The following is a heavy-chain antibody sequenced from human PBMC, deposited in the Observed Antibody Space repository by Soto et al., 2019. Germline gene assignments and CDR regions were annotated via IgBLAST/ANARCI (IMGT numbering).Heavy chain of an antibody. Sequence: QVQLVQSGAEVKKPGASVKVSCKASGYTFTSYDINWVRQATGQGLEWMGWMNPNSGNTGYAQKFQGRVTMTRNTSISTAYMELSSLRSEDTAVYYCARAPGYSSGWYRGYYYYGMDVWGQGTTVTVSS. J-gene: IGHJ6*02. CDR2: MNPNSGNT. CDR1: GYTFTSYD. D-gene: IGHD6-19*01. CDR3: ARAPGYSSGWYRGYYYYGMDV. V-gene: IGHV1-8*01.